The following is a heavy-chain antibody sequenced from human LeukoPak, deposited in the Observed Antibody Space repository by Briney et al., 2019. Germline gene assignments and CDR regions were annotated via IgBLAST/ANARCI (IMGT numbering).Heavy chain of an antibody. D-gene: IGHD3-3*01. J-gene: IGHJ4*02. Sequence: PGGSLRLSCAASGFTFSSYGMHWVRQAPGKGLEWVAFIRYDGSNKYYADSVKGRFTISRDNARNSLYLQMNSLRAEDTAVYYCARVGYSDFWSGYYWDYWGQGTLATVSS. V-gene: IGHV3-30*02. CDR2: IRYDGSNK. CDR3: ARVGYSDFWSGYYWDY. CDR1: GFTFSSYG.